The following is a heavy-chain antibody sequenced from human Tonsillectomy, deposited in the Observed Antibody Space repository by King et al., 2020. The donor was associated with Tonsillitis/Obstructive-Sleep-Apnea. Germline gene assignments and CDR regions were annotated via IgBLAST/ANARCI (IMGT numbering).Heavy chain of an antibody. CDR1: GGSISSSSYY. Sequence: QLQESGPGLVKPSETLSLTCTVSGGSISSSSYYWDWIRQPPGKGLEWIGSIYYSGSTYYNPSLKSRVTISVDPSKNQFSLKMSSVGAADTAVYYCAREVVWGSYRYPFFDYWGQGTLVTVSS. J-gene: IGHJ4*02. CDR3: AREVVWGSYRYPFFDY. CDR2: IYYSGST. V-gene: IGHV4-39*02. D-gene: IGHD3-16*02.